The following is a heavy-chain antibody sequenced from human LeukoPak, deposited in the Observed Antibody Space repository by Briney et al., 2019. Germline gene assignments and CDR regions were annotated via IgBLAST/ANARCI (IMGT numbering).Heavy chain of an antibody. V-gene: IGHV4-61*01. J-gene: IGHJ5*02. CDR3: ARDIRQYGLGTWFDP. CDR2: IYYSGST. CDR1: GGSVSSGSYY. D-gene: IGHD6-19*01. Sequence: SETLSLTCTVSGGSVSSGSYYWSWLRQPPGTGLEWIGYIYYSGSTNYNPSLKSRVTISVDTSKSQFSLKLSFVTAADTAVYYCARDIRQYGLGTWFDPWGQGTLVTVSS.